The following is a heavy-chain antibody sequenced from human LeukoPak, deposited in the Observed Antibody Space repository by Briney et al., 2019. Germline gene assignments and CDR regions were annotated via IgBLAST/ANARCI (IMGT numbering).Heavy chain of an antibody. CDR1: GYSFTSYW. J-gene: IGHJ5*02. CDR2: IYPGDSDT. Sequence: PGESLKISCKGSGYSFTSYWIGWVRQMPGKGLEWMGIIYPGDSDTRYSPSFQGQVTISADKSISTAYLQWSSMQASSTAMYYCARRIGPNLRNWFDPWGQGTLATVSS. CDR3: ARRIGPNLRNWFDP. D-gene: IGHD1-26*01. V-gene: IGHV5-51*01.